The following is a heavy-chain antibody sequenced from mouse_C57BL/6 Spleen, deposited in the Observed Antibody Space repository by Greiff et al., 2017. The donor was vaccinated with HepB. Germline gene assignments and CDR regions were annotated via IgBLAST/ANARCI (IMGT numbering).Heavy chain of an antibody. Sequence: EVMLVESGGGLVKPGGSLKLSCAASGFTFSSYAMSWVRQTPEKRLEWVATISDGGSYTYYPDNVKGRFTISRDNAKNNLYLQMSHLKSEDTAMYYCARSRDYSNYVDYFDYWGQGTTLTVSS. CDR2: ISDGGSYT. V-gene: IGHV5-4*03. CDR3: ARSRDYSNYVDYFDY. D-gene: IGHD2-5*01. J-gene: IGHJ2*01. CDR1: GFTFSSYA.